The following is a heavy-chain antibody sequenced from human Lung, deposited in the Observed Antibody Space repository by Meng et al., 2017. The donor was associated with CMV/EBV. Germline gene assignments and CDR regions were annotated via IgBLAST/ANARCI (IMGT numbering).Heavy chain of an antibody. CDR1: GFTFSSYS. Sequence: GGSLRLSCAASGFTFSSYSMNWVRQAPGKGLEWVSSISSSGTYIYYADSVKGRFTISRDNAQNSLYLQMNSLRAEDTAVYYCTRDVSPRSSAYFAIYYFYAVDVWGRGPTVTVSS. CDR3: TRDVSPRSSAYFAIYYFYAVDV. D-gene: IGHD2-21*01. V-gene: IGHV3-21*01. CDR2: ISSSGTYI. J-gene: IGHJ6*02.